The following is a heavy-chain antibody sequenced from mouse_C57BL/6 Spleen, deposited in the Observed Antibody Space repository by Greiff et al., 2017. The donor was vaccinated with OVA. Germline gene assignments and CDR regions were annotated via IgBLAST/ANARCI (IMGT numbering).Heavy chain of an antibody. CDR1: GYTFTSYW. CDR3: ARGGGDYYSNLDY. D-gene: IGHD2-5*01. CDR2: IYPGSGST. J-gene: IGHJ2*01. Sequence: QVQLQQPGAELVKPGASVKMSCKASGYTFTSYWLTWVKQRPGQGLEWIGDIYPGSGSTNYNEKFKSKATLTVDPSSSTAYMQLSSLTSEDSAVYYWARGGGDYYSNLDYWGQGTTLTVSS. V-gene: IGHV1-55*01.